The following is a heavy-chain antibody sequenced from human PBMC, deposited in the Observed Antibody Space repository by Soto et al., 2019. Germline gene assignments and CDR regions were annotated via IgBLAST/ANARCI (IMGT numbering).Heavy chain of an antibody. J-gene: IGHJ5*02. CDR3: ARGSTIFSSPFDP. Sequence: GGSLRLSCAASGFTFSSYEMNWVRQAPGKGLEWVSYISSSGSTIYYADSVKGRFTISRDNAKNSLYLQMNSLRAEDTAVYYCARGSTIFSSPFDPWGQGTLVTVSS. CDR2: ISSSGSTI. D-gene: IGHD3-9*01. CDR1: GFTFSSYE. V-gene: IGHV3-48*03.